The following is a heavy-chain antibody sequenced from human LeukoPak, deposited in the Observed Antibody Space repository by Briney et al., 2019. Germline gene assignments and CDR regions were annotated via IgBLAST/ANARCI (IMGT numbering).Heavy chain of an antibody. CDR3: AKERDGHKDGLAH. D-gene: IGHD5-24*01. CDR1: GFNFNAYT. V-gene: IGHV3-43*01. J-gene: IGHJ4*02. Sequence: GGSLRLACATSGFNFNAYTMHWVRQAPGKGLEWVSFIRGAATTNYADSVKGRFTVSSDNSKNSLYLQMNSLRPEDSGLYYCAKERDGHKDGLAHWGRGTLVTVSS. CDR2: IRGAATT.